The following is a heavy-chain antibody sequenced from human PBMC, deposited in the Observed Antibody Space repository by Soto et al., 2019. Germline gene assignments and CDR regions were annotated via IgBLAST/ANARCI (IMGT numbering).Heavy chain of an antibody. CDR2: IYWNDDK. CDR3: AHRGYYGSGPYRIDY. CDR1: GFSLSTSGVG. J-gene: IGHJ4*02. Sequence: QITLKESGPTLVKPTQTLTLTCTFSGFSLSTSGVGVGWIRQPPGTALEWLALIYWNDDKRYSPSLKSRLTITKDTSKNQVVLTMTTMDPVDTATYYCAHRGYYGSGPYRIDYWGQGTLVTVSS. D-gene: IGHD3-10*01. V-gene: IGHV2-5*01.